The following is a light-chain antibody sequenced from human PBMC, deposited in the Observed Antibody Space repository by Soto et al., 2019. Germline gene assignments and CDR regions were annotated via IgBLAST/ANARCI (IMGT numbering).Light chain of an antibody. Sequence: EIVLTQSPATLSSSPGETATLSCRASQYVGTRLAWYQHKPGQAPRLLIYGASTRATGIPARFSGSGSGTEFTLTISSLQSEDFAVYYCQQYNNWLWTFGQGTKVDI. CDR2: GAS. J-gene: IGKJ1*01. V-gene: IGKV3-15*01. CDR1: QYVGTR. CDR3: QQYNNWLWT.